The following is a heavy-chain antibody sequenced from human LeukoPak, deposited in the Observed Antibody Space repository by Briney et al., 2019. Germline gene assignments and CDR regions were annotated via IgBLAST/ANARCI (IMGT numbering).Heavy chain of an antibody. D-gene: IGHD4-17*01. Sequence: ASVKVSCKASGYTFTSYDINWVRQATGQGLEWMGWMNPNSGNTGYAQKFQGRVTVTRNTSISTAYMELSSLRSEDTAVYYCARSNSLSYGDYPFDYWGQGTLVTVSS. V-gene: IGHV1-8*01. CDR1: GYTFTSYD. CDR2: MNPNSGNT. J-gene: IGHJ4*02. CDR3: ARSNSLSYGDYPFDY.